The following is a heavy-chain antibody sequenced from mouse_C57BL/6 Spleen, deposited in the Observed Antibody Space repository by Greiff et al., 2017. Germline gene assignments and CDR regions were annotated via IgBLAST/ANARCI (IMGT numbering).Heavy chain of an antibody. CDR3: ARGGGKGPFAY. Sequence: QVQLQQSGAELVKPGASVKLSCKASGYTFTSYWMHWVKQRPGQGLEWIGMIHPNSGSTNYNEKFKSKATLTVDKSSSTAYMQLSSLTSEDYAVDYCARGGGKGPFAYWGQGTLVTVSA. CDR2: IHPNSGST. V-gene: IGHV1-64*01. J-gene: IGHJ3*01. D-gene: IGHD1-1*02. CDR1: GYTFTSYW.